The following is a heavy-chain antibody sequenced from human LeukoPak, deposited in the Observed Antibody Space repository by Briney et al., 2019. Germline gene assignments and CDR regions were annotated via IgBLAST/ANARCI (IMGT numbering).Heavy chain of an antibody. V-gene: IGHV4-39*01. CDR2: VYYSGST. Sequence: PSETLSLTCTVSGASVSGSDSNWGWVRQPPGKGLEWIGNVYYSGSTAYNPSLKGRVTMSVDTSKNQFSLKMTSVTAADTAVYYCTRLSKGRYFDYIFDYWGQGTLVTVSS. J-gene: IGHJ4*02. D-gene: IGHD3-9*01. CDR3: TRLSKGRYFDYIFDY. CDR1: GASVSGSDSN.